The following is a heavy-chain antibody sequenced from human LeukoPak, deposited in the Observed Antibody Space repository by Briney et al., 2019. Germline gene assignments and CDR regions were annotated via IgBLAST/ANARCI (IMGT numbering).Heavy chain of an antibody. J-gene: IGHJ4*02. CDR1: GYTFISYY. CDR2: INPNSGGT. CDR3: ARELVATINY. Sequence: ASVKISCKDSGYTFISYYMHWGRQAPGQGLEEMGRINPNSGGTNYAQKFHGSVTMTRDTYINTAYMELSRLRSDDTAVYYCARELVATINYWGQGTLVTVSS. D-gene: IGHD5-24*01. V-gene: IGHV1-2*06.